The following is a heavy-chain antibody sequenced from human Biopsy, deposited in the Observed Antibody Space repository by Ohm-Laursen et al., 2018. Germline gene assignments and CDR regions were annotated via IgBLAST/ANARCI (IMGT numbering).Heavy chain of an antibody. Sequence: ASVKVSCKASGYTFTDYFLHWVRQAPGQGLEWLGWISVKTGNTNYTQKLQGRVTMTTDTSTNTAYMELRSLRSDDTALYYCAREGTSVTFFGKISDYYFDFWGPGTVVTVSS. CDR2: ISVKTGNT. CDR3: AREGTSVTFFGKISDYYFDF. CDR1: GYTFTDYF. J-gene: IGHJ4*02. V-gene: IGHV1-18*04. D-gene: IGHD3-3*01.